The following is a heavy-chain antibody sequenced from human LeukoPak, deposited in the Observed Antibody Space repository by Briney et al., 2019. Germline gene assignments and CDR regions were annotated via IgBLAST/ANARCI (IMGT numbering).Heavy chain of an antibody. CDR3: AKEVVPAAISYYYGMDV. J-gene: IGHJ6*02. V-gene: IGHV3-23*01. D-gene: IGHD2-2*02. CDR1: GFTFSSYA. Sequence: GGSLRLSCAASGFTFSSYAMSWVRQAPGKGLEWVSAISGSGGSTYYADSVKGRFTISRDNSRNTLYLQMNSLRAEDTAVYYCAKEVVPAAISYYYGMDVWGQGTTVTVSS. CDR2: ISGSGGST.